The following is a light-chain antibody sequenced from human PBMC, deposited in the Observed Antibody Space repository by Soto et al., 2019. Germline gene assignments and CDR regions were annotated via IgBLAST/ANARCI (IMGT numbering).Light chain of an antibody. CDR3: QQSFNHPRT. CDR1: QSIAGY. V-gene: IGKV1-39*01. CDR2: NAV. Sequence: DIQVTQSPSSLSASIGDRVTIPCRGSQSIAGYLNWYQHKPGRAPKLLIYNAVTLQSGVPQRFSGSGSETDFTLTIDSLQPEDLATYFCQQSFNHPRTFGQGTTVEI. J-gene: IGKJ1*01.